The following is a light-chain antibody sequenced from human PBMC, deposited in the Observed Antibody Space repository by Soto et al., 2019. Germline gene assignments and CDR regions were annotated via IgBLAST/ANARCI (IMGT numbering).Light chain of an antibody. Sequence: ENVLTQSPGTLSLSPGEGTTLSCRASQTVGRNYLAWYQQKPGQAPRLLIYAASRRTTGIPGRFSGSGSGTEFTLTISRLEPEDFAVFYCQQYAASPITFGQGTRLEIK. CDR2: AAS. V-gene: IGKV3-20*01. J-gene: IGKJ5*01. CDR1: QTVGRNY. CDR3: QQYAASPIT.